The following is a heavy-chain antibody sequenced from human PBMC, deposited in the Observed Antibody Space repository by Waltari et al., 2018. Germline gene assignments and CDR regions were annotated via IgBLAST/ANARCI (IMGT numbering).Heavy chain of an antibody. CDR1: GYSFTRFH. Sequence: QVQLVQSEAEVKKPGASVRVSCKASGYSFTRFHMYWVRQAPGQGLEWMGIINPSDGNAKYAQKFQGRMTLTRDTSTTTVYMQMSSLRSEDTAVYYCARDLRFVEQSTFPGGGDFWGPGTLVTVSS. V-gene: IGHV1-46*01. CDR2: INPSDGNA. D-gene: IGHD3-3*01. J-gene: IGHJ4*02. CDR3: ARDLRFVEQSTFPGGGDF.